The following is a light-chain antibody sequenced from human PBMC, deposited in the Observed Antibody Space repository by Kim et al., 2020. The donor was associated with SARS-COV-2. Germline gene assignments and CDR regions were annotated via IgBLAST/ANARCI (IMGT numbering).Light chain of an antibody. Sequence: QSVLTQPPSASGTPGQRVTISCSGSSSNIGSNYVYWYQQLPGTAPKLLIYRNNQRPSGVPDRFSGSKSGTSASLAISGLRSEDEADYYCAAWDDSLSGPVFGGETQLTVL. CDR3: AAWDDSLSGPV. V-gene: IGLV1-47*01. CDR2: RNN. J-gene: IGLJ2*01. CDR1: SSNIGSNY.